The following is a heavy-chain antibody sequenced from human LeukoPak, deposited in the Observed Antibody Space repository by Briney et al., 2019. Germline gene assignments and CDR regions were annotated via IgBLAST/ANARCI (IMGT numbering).Heavy chain of an antibody. CDR3: ATVSPPRYYYDTGGY. Sequence: GGSLRLSCAASGFTFSTYAMTWVRQAPGKGPEWVSLISGTGGSTYYADPVKGRFTISRDNSKNTLYLQMNSLRDEDTAVYYCATVSPPRYYYDTGGYWGQGTLVTVSS. J-gene: IGHJ4*02. V-gene: IGHV3-23*01. CDR2: ISGTGGST. CDR1: GFTFSTYA. D-gene: IGHD3-22*01.